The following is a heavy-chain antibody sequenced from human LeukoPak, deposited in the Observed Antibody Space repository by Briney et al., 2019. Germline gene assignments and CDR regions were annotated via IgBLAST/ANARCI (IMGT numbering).Heavy chain of an antibody. Sequence: GASVKVSCKASGYTFTGYYMHWVRQAPGQGLEWMGRINPNSGGTNYAQKFQGRVTMTRDTSISAAYMQLSSLRSDDTAVYYCARGWNGGSLNWFDPWGQGTLVAVSS. V-gene: IGHV1-2*06. D-gene: IGHD1-26*01. J-gene: IGHJ5*02. CDR2: INPNSGGT. CDR1: GYTFTGYY. CDR3: ARGWNGGSLNWFDP.